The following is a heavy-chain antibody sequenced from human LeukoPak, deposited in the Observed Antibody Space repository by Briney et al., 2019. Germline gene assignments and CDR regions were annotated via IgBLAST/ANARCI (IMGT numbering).Heavy chain of an antibody. CDR2: ISGGGGGA. V-gene: IGHV3-23*01. CDR3: AKGSGSGTHLPSARFDY. CDR1: GFTFRNYA. J-gene: IGHJ4*02. Sequence: PGGSLRLSCAASGFTFRNYAMSWVRQAPGKGLEWVSVISGGGGGAYYADAVKGRFTISRDNSKNTMYVQMNSLRDDDTAVYFCAKGSGSGTHLPSARFDYWGQGTTVTVSS. D-gene: IGHD3-10*01.